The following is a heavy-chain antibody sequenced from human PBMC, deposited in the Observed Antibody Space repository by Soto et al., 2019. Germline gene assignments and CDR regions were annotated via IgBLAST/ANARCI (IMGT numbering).Heavy chain of an antibody. J-gene: IGHJ4*02. CDR3: ARGGHVVVVTAAFEY. CDR2: INPSGGHT. D-gene: IGHD2-21*02. Sequence: QVQLMQSGAEVKKPGASVKVSCKASGNTFTNYYIHWVRQAPGQGLEWMGTINPSGGHTTYAQKFLGRVTMTRDTCTSTLYMELTSLRSEDTAVYYCARGGHVVVVTAAFEYWCQGTGVTVSS. V-gene: IGHV1-46*01. CDR1: GNTFTNYY.